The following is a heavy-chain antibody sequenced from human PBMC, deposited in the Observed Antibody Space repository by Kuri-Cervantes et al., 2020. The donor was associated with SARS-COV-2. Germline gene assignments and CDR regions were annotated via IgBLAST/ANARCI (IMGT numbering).Heavy chain of an antibody. Sequence: ASVKVSCKASGYTFTSYGISWVRQAPGQGLEWMGWISAYNGNTNYAQKLQGRVTMTTDTSTSTAYMELRSLRSDDTAVYYCARESYYYDSSGYYFHRAFDIWGQGTMVTVSS. V-gene: IGHV1-18*04. J-gene: IGHJ3*02. CDR3: ARESYYYDSSGYYFHRAFDI. CDR2: ISAYNGNT. D-gene: IGHD3-22*01. CDR1: GYTFTSYG.